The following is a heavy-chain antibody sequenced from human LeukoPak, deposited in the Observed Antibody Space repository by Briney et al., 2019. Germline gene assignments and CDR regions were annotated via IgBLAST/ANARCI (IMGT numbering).Heavy chain of an antibody. D-gene: IGHD3-3*01. CDR2: ISSSSSTI. V-gene: IGHV3-48*01. CDR3: ARDSNFWSGYFPRWFDY. Sequence: GGSLRLSCAASGFTFSSYSMNWVRQAPGKGLEWVSYISSSSSTIYYADSVKGRSTISRDNAKNSLYLQMNSLRAEDKAVYYCARDSNFWSGYFPRWFDYWGQGTLVTVSS. J-gene: IGHJ4*02. CDR1: GFTFSSYS.